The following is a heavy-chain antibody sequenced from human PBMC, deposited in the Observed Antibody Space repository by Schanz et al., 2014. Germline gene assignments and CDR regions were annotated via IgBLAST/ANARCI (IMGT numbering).Heavy chain of an antibody. CDR2: IRYDGSSK. V-gene: IGHV3-30*02. Sequence: VQLVQSGGGVVQPGGSLRLSCAASGFTFTSYSMHWVRQAPGRGLEWVAFIRYDGSSKYYADSVRGRFTISRDDSKNTLYLQMNSLRPEDTAVYYCAKEDRNHNSDYVYWGQGTLVTVS. CDR3: AKEDRNHNSDYVY. CDR1: GFTFTSYS. D-gene: IGHD3-22*01. J-gene: IGHJ4*02.